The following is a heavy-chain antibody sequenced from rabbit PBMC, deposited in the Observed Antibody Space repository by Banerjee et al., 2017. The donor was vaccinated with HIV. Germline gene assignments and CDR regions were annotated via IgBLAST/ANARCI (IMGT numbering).Heavy chain of an antibody. CDR1: GFSFSSGHW. J-gene: IGHJ4*01. CDR3: ATSYAGYTGGVYALNL. V-gene: IGHV1S40*01. Sequence: QSLEESGGDLVKPGASLTLTCTASGFSFSSGHWICWVRQAPGKGLEWIACIYAGGSGTTVYASWAKGRFTISKTSSTTVTLQMTSLTAADTATYFCATSYAGYTGGVYALNLWGPGTLVTVS. D-gene: IGHD7-1*01. CDR2: IYAGGSGTT.